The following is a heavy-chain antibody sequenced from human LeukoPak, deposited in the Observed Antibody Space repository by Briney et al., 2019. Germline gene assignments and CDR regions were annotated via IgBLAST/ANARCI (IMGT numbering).Heavy chain of an antibody. V-gene: IGHV1-24*01. CDR2: FDPEDGET. CDR1: GYTLTELS. J-gene: IGHJ6*04. CDR3: ATAGYCSSTSCPYYYYYGMDV. Sequence: ASVKVSCKVSGYTLTELSMHWVRQAPGKGLEWMGGFDPEDGETIYAQKFQGRVTMTEDTSTDTAYMELSSLRSEDTAVHYCATAGYCSSTSCPYYYYYGMDVRGKGTTVTVSS. D-gene: IGHD2-2*01.